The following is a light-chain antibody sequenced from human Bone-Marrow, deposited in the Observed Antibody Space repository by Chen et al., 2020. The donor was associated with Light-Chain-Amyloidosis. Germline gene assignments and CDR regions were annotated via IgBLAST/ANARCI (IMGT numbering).Light chain of an antibody. CDR3: QSADSSGTYKVI. CDR2: RDT. Sequence: SYKLTQPPSVSVSPGQTARIPCSGDDLPTKYAYWYQQKPGQAPVLVIHRDTERPSGISERFSGSSSGTTATLTISGVQAEDEADYHCQSADSSGTYKVIFGGGTKLTVL. J-gene: IGLJ2*01. V-gene: IGLV3-25*03. CDR1: DLPTKY.